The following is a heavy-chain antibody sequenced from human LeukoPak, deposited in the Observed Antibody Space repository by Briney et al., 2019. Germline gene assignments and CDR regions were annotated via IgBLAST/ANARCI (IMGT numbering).Heavy chain of an antibody. CDR3: ARGLTYPYYYYMDV. Sequence: SQTLSLTCTVSGGSISNGGHYWSWIRQHPGKGLEWIGYIYYSGSTYYNPSLKSRVTISVDTSKNQFSLNLSSVTAADTAVYYCARGLTYPYYYYMDVWGKGTTVTVSS. D-gene: IGHD3-9*01. J-gene: IGHJ6*03. CDR1: GGSISNGGHY. CDR2: IYYSGST. V-gene: IGHV4-31*03.